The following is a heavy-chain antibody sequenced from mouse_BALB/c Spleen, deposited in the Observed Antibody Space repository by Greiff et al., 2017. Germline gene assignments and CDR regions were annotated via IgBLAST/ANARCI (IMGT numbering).Heavy chain of an antibody. CDR1: GYTFTDYA. CDR2: ISTYYGDA. CDR3: ARGDYEAMDY. V-gene: IGHV1S137*01. Sequence: QVQLQQSGAELVRPGVSVKISCKGSGYTFTDYAMHWVKQSHAKSLEWIGVISTYYGDASYNQKFKGKATMTVDKSYSTAYMELARLTSEDSAIYYCARGDYEAMDYWGQGTSVTVSS. J-gene: IGHJ4*01.